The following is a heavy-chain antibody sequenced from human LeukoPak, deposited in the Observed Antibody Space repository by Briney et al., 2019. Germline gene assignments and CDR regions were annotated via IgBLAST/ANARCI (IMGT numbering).Heavy chain of an antibody. Sequence: ASVKVSCKASGYTYSNYDINWVRQAPGKGLEWMGWMNPNSGNTGSAQKFQGRVTMTRSTSISTAYMELTSLRSEDTAVYYCASPTKQDTVVDQYSGSTRHYYGMDVWGQGTTVIVSS. D-gene: IGHD5-12*01. V-gene: IGHV1-8*01. J-gene: IGHJ6*02. CDR2: MNPNSGNT. CDR1: GYTYSNYD. CDR3: ASPTKQDTVVDQYSGSTRHYYGMDV.